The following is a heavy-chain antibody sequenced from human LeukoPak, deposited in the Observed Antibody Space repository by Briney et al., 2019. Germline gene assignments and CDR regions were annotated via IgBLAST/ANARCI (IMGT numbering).Heavy chain of an antibody. V-gene: IGHV4-34*01. Sequence: SETLSLTCAVYGGSFSDYYWSWIRQTPGKGLEWIGEINHSGRNNYNPSLKSRVTISVDTSKNQFSLKLSSVTAADTAVYYCARDSWWTAAGYYYYMDVWGKGTTVTVSS. CDR3: ARDSWWTAAGYYYYMDV. J-gene: IGHJ6*03. CDR2: INHSGRN. D-gene: IGHD6-13*01. CDR1: GGSFSDYY.